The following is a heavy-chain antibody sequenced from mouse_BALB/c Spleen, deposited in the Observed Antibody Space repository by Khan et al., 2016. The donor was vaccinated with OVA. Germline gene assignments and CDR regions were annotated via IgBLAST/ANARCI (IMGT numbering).Heavy chain of an antibody. CDR3: AIAYYRYDCYYAMDY. Sequence: VQLVESGPGLVAPSQSLSITCTVSGFSLSSYNIHWVRQPPGKGLEWLGMIWGGGGTDYNSTLKSRLSISKDNSKSQVFLKMTSLQTDDSAMYYCAIAYYRYDCYYAMDYWGQGTSVTVSS. CDR1: GFSLSSYN. J-gene: IGHJ4*01. D-gene: IGHD2-14*01. CDR2: IWGGGGT. V-gene: IGHV2-6-4*01.